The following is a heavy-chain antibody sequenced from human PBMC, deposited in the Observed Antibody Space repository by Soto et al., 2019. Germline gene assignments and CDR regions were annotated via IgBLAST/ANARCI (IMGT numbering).Heavy chain of an antibody. Sequence: WASVKVSCKASGFIFTSSSVQGVRQARGQRLEWIGWITVGTGNTNYAQKFQERVTITRDMSTSTAYMELSNLRSEDTAVYYCAAGDSSGYYGGWGQGTQVTVSS. J-gene: IGHJ4*02. D-gene: IGHD3-22*01. V-gene: IGHV1-58*01. CDR1: GFIFTSSS. CDR2: ITVGTGNT. CDR3: AAGDSSGYYGG.